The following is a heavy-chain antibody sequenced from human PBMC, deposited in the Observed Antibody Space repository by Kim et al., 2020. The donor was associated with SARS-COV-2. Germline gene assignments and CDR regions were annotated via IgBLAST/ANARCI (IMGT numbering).Heavy chain of an antibody. V-gene: IGHV1-2*06. CDR3: ARDWGSRAITVAGPEYNWFDL. Sequence: ASVKVSCKASEFSFSAYYIHWVRQAPGQGLEWMGQINPNNGATNYAQIFRGRVTMTRDTSITTVYMELNGLKSDDTAFYFCARDWGSRAITVAGPEYNWFDLWGQGTHVTVSS. J-gene: IGHJ5*02. CDR1: EFSFSAYY. CDR2: INPNNGAT. D-gene: IGHD6-19*01.